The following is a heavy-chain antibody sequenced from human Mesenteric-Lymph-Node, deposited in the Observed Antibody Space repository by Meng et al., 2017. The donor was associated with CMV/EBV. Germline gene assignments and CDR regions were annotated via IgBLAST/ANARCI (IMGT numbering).Heavy chain of an antibody. J-gene: IGHJ3*02. Sequence: GGSLRLSCAASGFTFSSYGMSWVRQAPGKGLEWVANIKQDGSETYYADSVKGRFTISRDNAKNSLYLQMNSLRAEDTAVYYCARVSFSSGGRDDAFDIWGQGTMVTVSS. V-gene: IGHV3-7*01. CDR1: GFTFSSYG. CDR2: IKQDGSET. CDR3: ARVSFSSGGRDDAFDI. D-gene: IGHD6-19*01.